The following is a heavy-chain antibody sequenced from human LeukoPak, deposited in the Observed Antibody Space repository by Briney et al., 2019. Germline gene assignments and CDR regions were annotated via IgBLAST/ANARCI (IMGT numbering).Heavy chain of an antibody. J-gene: IGHJ5*02. D-gene: IGHD3-10*01. CDR3: AADMGPYNWFDP. CDR2: IVVGSGNT. V-gene: IGHV1-58*01. CDR1: GFTFTSSA. Sequence: TSVTVSCTASGFTFTSSAVQWVRQARGQRLEWIGWIVVGSGNTNYAQKFQERVTITRDMSTSTAYMELSSLRSEDTAVYYCAADMGPYNWFDPWGQGTLVTVSS.